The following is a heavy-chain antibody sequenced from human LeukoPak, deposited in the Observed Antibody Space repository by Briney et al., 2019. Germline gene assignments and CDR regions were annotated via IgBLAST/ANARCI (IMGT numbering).Heavy chain of an antibody. Sequence: SETLSLTCTVSGGSISSYYWSWIRQPPRKGLEWIGYIYYSGSTNYNPSLKSRVTISVDTSKNQFSLKLSSVTAADTAVYYCAGHSGLWFGVNDAFDIWGQGTMVTVSS. D-gene: IGHD3-10*01. V-gene: IGHV4-59*08. CDR1: GGSISSYY. CDR3: AGHSGLWFGVNDAFDI. CDR2: IYYSGST. J-gene: IGHJ3*02.